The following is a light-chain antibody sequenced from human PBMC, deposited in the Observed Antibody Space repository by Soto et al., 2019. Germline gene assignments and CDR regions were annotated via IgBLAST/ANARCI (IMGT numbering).Light chain of an antibody. Sequence: EIVMTQSPATLAVSPGERVTLSCRASQSVSSNLAWFKQKPGQAPRLLIYTASTRATGIQARFSGSGSGTEFTLTISSLQSEDFAVYYCHQYNNWPPYTFGQGTKLEI. J-gene: IGKJ2*01. V-gene: IGKV3-15*01. CDR3: HQYNNWPPYT. CDR2: TAS. CDR1: QSVSSN.